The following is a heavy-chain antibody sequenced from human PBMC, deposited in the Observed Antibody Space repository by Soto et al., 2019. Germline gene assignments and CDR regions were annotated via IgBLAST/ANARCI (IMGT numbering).Heavy chain of an antibody. J-gene: IGHJ6*02. V-gene: IGHV5-51*01. CDR1: GYSFTSYG. CDR2: IYPGDSDT. Sequence: GEPLNSYCKGSGYSFTSYGIGWVRQMPGKGLEWVRIIYPGDSDTRYSPSFQGQVTISADKSISTAYLQWSSLKASDTAMYYCARHYCSSTSCYPVYYYYYGMDVWGQGTTVPVPS. CDR3: ARHYCSSTSCYPVYYYYYGMDV. D-gene: IGHD2-2*01.